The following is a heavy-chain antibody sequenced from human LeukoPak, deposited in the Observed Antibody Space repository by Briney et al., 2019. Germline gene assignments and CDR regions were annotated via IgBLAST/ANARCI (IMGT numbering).Heavy chain of an antibody. D-gene: IGHD3-10*01. J-gene: IGHJ1*01. CDR2: ISYDGSNK. CDR1: GFTFSSYA. V-gene: IGHV3-30*04. CDR3: ARDHAVYYYGPGSYSAL. Sequence: GGSLRLSCAASGFTFSSYAMHWVRQAPGKGLEWVAVISYDGSNKYYADSVRGRFTISRDNSKNTLYLQMNSLRAEDTAVYYCARDHAVYYYGPGSYSALWGQGTLVTVSS.